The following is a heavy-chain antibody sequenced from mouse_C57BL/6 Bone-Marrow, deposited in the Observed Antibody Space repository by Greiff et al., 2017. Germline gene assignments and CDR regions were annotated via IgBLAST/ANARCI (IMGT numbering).Heavy chain of an antibody. CDR1: GFNIKDYY. V-gene: IGHV14-2*01. J-gene: IGHJ2*01. CDR2: IDPEDGET. D-gene: IGHD1-1*01. Sequence: VQLKQPGAELVKPGASVKLSCTASGFNIKDYYIHWVKQRTEQGLEWIGRIDPEDGETKYAPKFQDKATITADTSSKTAYQQLSSLPSEDTAVYYCTRSLIYCGTNYWGQGTTLTVSS. CDR3: TRSLIYCGTNY.